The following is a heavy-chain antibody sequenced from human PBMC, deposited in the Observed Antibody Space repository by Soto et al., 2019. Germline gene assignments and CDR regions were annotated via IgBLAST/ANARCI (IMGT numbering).Heavy chain of an antibody. CDR1: GYTFTSYW. CDR2: IYPGDSDT. V-gene: IGHV5-51*01. D-gene: IGHD2-8*01. J-gene: IGHJ5*02. Sequence: VESLKISCVASGYTFTSYWIGWVRQMPGKGLEWMGIIYPGDSDTRYSPSFRGQVTISADKSISTAYLQWSSLKASDTAMYYCMRQLGVDADNWFHPWGQGTLVTVSS. CDR3: MRQLGVDADNWFHP.